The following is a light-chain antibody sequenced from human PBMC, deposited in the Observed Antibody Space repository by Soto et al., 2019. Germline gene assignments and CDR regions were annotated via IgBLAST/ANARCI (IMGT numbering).Light chain of an antibody. Sequence: EIVLTQSPATLSLSPGERATLSCRASQSVSSYLAWYQQKPGQAPRLLIYDASNRATGIPARFSGSGSGTDFTLTISSLEPEDSAVYYCQQRSNWLTFGGGTKVDIK. V-gene: IGKV3-11*01. CDR1: QSVSSY. J-gene: IGKJ4*01. CDR2: DAS. CDR3: QQRSNWLT.